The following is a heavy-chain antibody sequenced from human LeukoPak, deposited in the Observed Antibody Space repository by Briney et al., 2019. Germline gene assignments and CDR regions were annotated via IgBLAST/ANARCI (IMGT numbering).Heavy chain of an antibody. CDR1: GYTFPSYG. D-gene: IGHD3-10*01. CDR2: ISTYNGNT. V-gene: IGHV1-18*01. CDR3: ARTWFGDYFDY. Sequence: ASVKVSCKASGYTFPSYGITWVRQAPGQGLEWMGWISTYNGNTNYAQKLQGRVTMTTDTSTSTAYMELRSLRSDDSAVYYCARTWFGDYFDYWGQGTLVTVSS. J-gene: IGHJ4*02.